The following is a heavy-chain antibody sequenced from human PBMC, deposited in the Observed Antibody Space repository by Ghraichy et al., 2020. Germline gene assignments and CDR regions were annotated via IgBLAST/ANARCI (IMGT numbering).Heavy chain of an antibody. J-gene: IGHJ3*02. CDR1: GGSISSGSYY. CDR3: ARGLPSPERPTDRHIAFEI. D-gene: IGHD1-1*01. V-gene: IGHV4-61*02. CDR2: IYTSGNT. Sequence: SLNISCTVSGGSISSGSYYWSWIRQPAGRGLEWIGRIYTSGNTNYNPSISSRVTMSVDTSKNQFSLKLSSVTAADTAVYYCARGLPSPERPTDRHIAFEICGQGTVVTVSS.